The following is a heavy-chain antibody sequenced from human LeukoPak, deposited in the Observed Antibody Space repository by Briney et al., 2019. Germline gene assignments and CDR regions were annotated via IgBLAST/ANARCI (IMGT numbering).Heavy chain of an antibody. CDR3: ARDNDILTGYSPHENYYYYMDV. V-gene: IGHV7-4-1*02. CDR1: GYTFTSYA. CDR2: INTNTGNP. D-gene: IGHD3-9*01. Sequence: ASVKVSRKASGYTFTSYAMNWVRQAPGQGLEWMGWINTNTGNPTYAQGFTGRFVFSLDTSVSTAYLQISSLKAEDTAVYYCARDNDILTGYSPHENYYYYMDVWGKGTTVTVSS. J-gene: IGHJ6*03.